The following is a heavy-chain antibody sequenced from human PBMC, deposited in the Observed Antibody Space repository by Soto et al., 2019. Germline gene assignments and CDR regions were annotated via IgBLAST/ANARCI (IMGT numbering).Heavy chain of an antibody. D-gene: IGHD3-22*01. J-gene: IGHJ4*02. CDR2: IYPGDSDT. Sequence: WMGIIYPGDSDTRYSPSFQGQVTISADKSISTAYLQWSSLKASDTAMYYCARGLSPLYYYDSSGYYGGGGYYFDYWGQGTLVTVSS. CDR3: ARGLSPLYYYDSSGYYGGGGYYFDY. V-gene: IGHV5-51*01.